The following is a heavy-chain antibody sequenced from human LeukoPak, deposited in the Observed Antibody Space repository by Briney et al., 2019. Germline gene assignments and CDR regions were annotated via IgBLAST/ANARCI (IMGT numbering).Heavy chain of an antibody. CDR3: DTSDGMDV. V-gene: IGHV1-69*04. Sequence: ASVKVSCKSSVGTFRSYAINWVRQAPGEGLEWMGRIIPMVSLTNYAQKLQGRVTIAADKSTSTVYMELSSLRSEDTAVYYYDTSDGMDVWGQGTTVTVSS. D-gene: IGHD3-22*01. J-gene: IGHJ6*02. CDR2: IIPMVSLT. CDR1: VGTFRSYA.